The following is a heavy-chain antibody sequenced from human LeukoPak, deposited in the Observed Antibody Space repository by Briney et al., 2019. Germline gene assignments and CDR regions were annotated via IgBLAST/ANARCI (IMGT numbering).Heavy chain of an antibody. D-gene: IGHD5-12*01. CDR1: GFTFSNAW. Sequence: PGGSLRLSCAASGFTFSNAWMSWVRQAPGKGLEWVGRIKSKTDGGTTDYAAPVKGRFTISRDDSKNTLYLQMNSLKTEDTAVYYCGYSGYTRTRYYYYMDVWGKGTTVTVSS. J-gene: IGHJ6*03. CDR3: GYSGYTRTRYYYYMDV. CDR2: IKSKTDGGTT. V-gene: IGHV3-15*01.